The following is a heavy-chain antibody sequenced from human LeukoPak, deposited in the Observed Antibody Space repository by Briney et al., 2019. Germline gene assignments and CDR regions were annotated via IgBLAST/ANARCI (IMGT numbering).Heavy chain of an antibody. V-gene: IGHV4-59*01. CDR3: ARANSQLRFLEWFSNQYYFDY. Sequence: NASETLSLTCTVSGGSISSYYWSWIRQPPGKGLEWIGYIYYSGSTNYNPSLKSRVTISVDTSKNQFSLKLSSVTAADTAVYYCARANSQLRFLEWFSNQYYFDYWGQGTLVTVSS. J-gene: IGHJ4*02. CDR2: IYYSGST. D-gene: IGHD3-3*01. CDR1: GGSISSYY.